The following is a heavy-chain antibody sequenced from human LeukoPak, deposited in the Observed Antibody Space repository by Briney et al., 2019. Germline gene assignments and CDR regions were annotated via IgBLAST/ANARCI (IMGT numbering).Heavy chain of an antibody. J-gene: IGHJ6*03. CDR3: ARDREIFGVVMYYMDV. CDR2: IYTSGST. Sequence: SETLSLTCTVSGGSISSYYWSWIRQPAGKGLEWIGRIYTSGSTNYNPSLKSRVTMSVDTSKSQFSLKLSSVTAADTAVYYCARDREIFGVVMYYMDVWGKGTTVTVSS. D-gene: IGHD3-3*01. CDR1: GGSISSYY. V-gene: IGHV4-4*07.